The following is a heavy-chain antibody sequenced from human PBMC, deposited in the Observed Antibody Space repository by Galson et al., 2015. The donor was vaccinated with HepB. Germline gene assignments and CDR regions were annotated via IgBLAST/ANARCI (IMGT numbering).Heavy chain of an antibody. V-gene: IGHV2-5*02. Sequence: PALVKPTQTLTLTCTISGFSLSTNRVGVGWIRQPPGEALEWLAFIYWDDDKRYSASLKSRLSITKDTSENQVVLIMTNMDPVDTATYYCARKMGSSLAPFDYWGQGALVTVSS. CDR2: IYWDDDK. J-gene: IGHJ4*02. CDR3: ARKMGSSLAPFDY. CDR1: GFSLSTNRVG. D-gene: IGHD6-13*01.